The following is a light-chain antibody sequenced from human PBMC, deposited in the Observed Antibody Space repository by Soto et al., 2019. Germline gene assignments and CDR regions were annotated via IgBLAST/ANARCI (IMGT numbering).Light chain of an antibody. CDR2: KDT. CDR1: ALPKQY. V-gene: IGLV3-25*03. Sequence: SYELTQPPSVSVSPGQTARITCSGDALPKQYAYWYHQKPGQAPVLVIYKDTERPSGIPERISGSSSGTTVTLTISGVQAEDEADYYCQSVDSSGTYVVFGGGTQLTVL. CDR3: QSVDSSGTYVV. J-gene: IGLJ7*01.